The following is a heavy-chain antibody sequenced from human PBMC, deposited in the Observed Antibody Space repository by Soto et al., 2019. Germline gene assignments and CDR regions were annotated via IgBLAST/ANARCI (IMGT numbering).Heavy chain of an antibody. J-gene: IGHJ6*02. CDR2: IYYSGST. Sequence: PSETLSLTCTVSGGSISSYYWSWIRQPPGKGLEWIGYIYYSGSTNYNPSLKSRVTISVDTSKNQFSLKLSSVTAADTAVYYCARDRAYYYGSGSYLGYYYYGMDVWGQGTTVTVSS. CDR3: ARDRAYYYGSGSYLGYYYYGMDV. D-gene: IGHD3-10*01. CDR1: GGSISSYY. V-gene: IGHV4-59*01.